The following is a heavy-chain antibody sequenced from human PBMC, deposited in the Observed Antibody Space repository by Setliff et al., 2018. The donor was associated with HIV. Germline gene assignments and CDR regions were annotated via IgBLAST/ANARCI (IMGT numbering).Heavy chain of an antibody. J-gene: IGHJ4*02. V-gene: IGHV1-18*01. Sequence: ASVKVSCKASGYSFTNYAISWVRQAPGQGLEWMGWIGTCNGNTHYAQKLQGRVTMTPDTSTSTAYMELRSLRSDDTAVYYCARDFFTVPSREGYDYWGQGTLVTVSS. CDR1: GYSFTNYA. D-gene: IGHD1-26*01. CDR3: ARDFFTVPSREGYDY. CDR2: IGTCNGNT.